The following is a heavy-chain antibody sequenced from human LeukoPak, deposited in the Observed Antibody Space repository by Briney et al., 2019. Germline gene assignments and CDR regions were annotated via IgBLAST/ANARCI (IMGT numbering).Heavy chain of an antibody. CDR3: ARDTYCTNGVCYYYYYYYMDV. CDR1: GFTFSSYS. D-gene: IGHD2-8*01. V-gene: IGHV3-21*01. CDR2: ISSSSSYI. J-gene: IGHJ6*03. Sequence: GGSLRLSCAASGFTFSSYSMNWVRQAPGKGLEWVSSISSSSSYIYYADSVKGRFTISRDNAKNSLYLQMNSLRAEDTAVYYCARDTYCTNGVCYYYYYYYMDVWGKGTTVTVSS.